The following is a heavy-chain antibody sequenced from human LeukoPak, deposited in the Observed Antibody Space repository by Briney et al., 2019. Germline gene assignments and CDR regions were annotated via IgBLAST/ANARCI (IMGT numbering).Heavy chain of an antibody. CDR2: ISYDGSNK. V-gene: IGHV3-30*18. D-gene: IGHD3-10*01. Sequence: GSLRLSCAASGFTFSSYGMHWVRQAPGKGLEWVAVISYDGSNKYYADSVKGRFTISRDNSKNTLYLQMNSLRAEDTAVYYCAKGTGRAAGVFDYWGQGTLVTVSS. CDR3: AKGTGRAAGVFDY. J-gene: IGHJ4*02. CDR1: GFTFSSYG.